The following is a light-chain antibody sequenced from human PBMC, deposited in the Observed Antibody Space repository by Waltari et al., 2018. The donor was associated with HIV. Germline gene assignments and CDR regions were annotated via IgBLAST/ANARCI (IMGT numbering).Light chain of an antibody. CDR2: EVS. CDR1: ETLLQSDGKTY. CDR3: MQSAQFPLT. Sequence: EIVMTQTPPFLSVAPGQAASISCKSSETLLQSDGKTYFYWYVQKTGQPPQLLLYEVSNRFTGVPDRFIGSGSGTDFTLILSRVEAEEVGVYYCMQSAQFPLTFGGGTKVEIK. V-gene: IGKV2D-29*01. J-gene: IGKJ4*01.